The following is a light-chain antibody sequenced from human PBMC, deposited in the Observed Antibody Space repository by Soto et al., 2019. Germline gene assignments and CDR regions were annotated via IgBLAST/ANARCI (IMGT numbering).Light chain of an antibody. CDR1: QSVSSSY. V-gene: IGKV3-20*01. Sequence: MVVTKCAFTLRLSPGERATLSCSASQSVSSSYLAWYQQKPGQAPRLLIYGASNRATGIPGRFSGTGSGTDFTLTISRLEPEDFAMYFCQQYVRSPNTFGQGTKLDIK. CDR3: QQYVRSPNT. J-gene: IGKJ1*01. CDR2: GAS.